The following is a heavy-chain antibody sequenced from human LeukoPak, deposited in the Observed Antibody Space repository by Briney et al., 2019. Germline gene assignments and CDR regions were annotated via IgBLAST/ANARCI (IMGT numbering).Heavy chain of an antibody. D-gene: IGHD6-19*01. Sequence: SETLSLTCAVSGGSISSGGYSWSWIRQPPGKGLEWIGYIYHSGSTYYNPSLKRRVTIPVDRSKNQFSLKLSSVTAADTAVYYCARQAAVASTIAFDIWGQGTMVTVSS. V-gene: IGHV4-30-2*01. J-gene: IGHJ3*02. CDR2: IYHSGST. CDR1: GGSISSGGYS. CDR3: ARQAAVASTIAFDI.